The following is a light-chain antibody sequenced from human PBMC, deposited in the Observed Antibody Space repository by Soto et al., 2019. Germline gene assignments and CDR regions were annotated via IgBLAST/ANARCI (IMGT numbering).Light chain of an antibody. CDR2: EVT. CDR1: SSDVGGYNS. V-gene: IGLV2-14*01. Sequence: QLVLTQPASVSGSPGQSITISCTGTSSDVGGYNSVSWYQQHPGNAPKLMIYEVTDRPSGVSDRFSGSKSGNTASLTISGLQTEDEADYYCSSYASSTTVVVFGGGTKVTVL. CDR3: SSYASSTTVVV. J-gene: IGLJ2*01.